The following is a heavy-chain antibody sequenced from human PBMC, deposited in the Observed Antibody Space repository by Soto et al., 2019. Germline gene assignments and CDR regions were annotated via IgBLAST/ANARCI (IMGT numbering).Heavy chain of an antibody. V-gene: IGHV3-30*18. CDR1: GFTFITYG. CDR3: AKEYGSTWIDH. J-gene: IGHJ4*02. Sequence: PGGSLRPACAASGFTFITYGMHWVRQAPGKGLEWVAAMSYDGTKEYYVDSVKGRFTISRDNSRNTLFLQLNSLRDEDTAVYYCAKEYGSTWIDHWGQGTLVTVSS. D-gene: IGHD6-13*01. CDR2: MSYDGTKE.